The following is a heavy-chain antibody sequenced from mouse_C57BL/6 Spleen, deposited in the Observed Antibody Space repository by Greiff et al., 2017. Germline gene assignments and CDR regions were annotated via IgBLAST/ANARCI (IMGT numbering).Heavy chain of an antibody. CDR1: GFTFSDYY. CDR2: ISNGGGST. Sequence: EVQGVESGGGLVQPGGSLKLSCAASGFTFSDYYMCWVRQTPEKRLEWVAYISNGGGSTYYPDTVKGRFTISRDNAKNTLYLQMSRLKSEDTAMYYCARLTGTGYFDVWGTGTTVTVSS. J-gene: IGHJ1*03. D-gene: IGHD4-1*01. V-gene: IGHV5-12*01. CDR3: ARLTGTGYFDV.